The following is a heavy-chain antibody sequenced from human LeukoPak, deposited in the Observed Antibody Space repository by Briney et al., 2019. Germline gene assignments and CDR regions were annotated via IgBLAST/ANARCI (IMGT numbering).Heavy chain of an antibody. D-gene: IGHD3-9*01. J-gene: IGHJ3*02. Sequence: ASVKVSCKASGYTFTGYYMHWVRQAPGQGLEWMGWINPNSGGTNYAQKFQGWVTMTRDTSISTAYMELSRLRSADTAVYYCARGGELRYFDWLLSGAFDIWGQGTMVTVSS. CDR2: INPNSGGT. CDR1: GYTFTGYY. CDR3: ARGGELRYFDWLLSGAFDI. V-gene: IGHV1-2*04.